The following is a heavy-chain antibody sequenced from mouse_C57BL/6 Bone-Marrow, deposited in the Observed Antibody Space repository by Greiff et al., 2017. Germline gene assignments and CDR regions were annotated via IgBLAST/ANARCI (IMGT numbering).Heavy chain of an antibody. CDR1: GYTFTSYN. CDR3: ARSYYYGSSYDFDV. CDR2: IYPGNGDT. D-gene: IGHD1-1*01. Sequence: QVQLQQSGAELVRPGASVKISCKASGYTFTSYNMHWVKQTPRQGLEWIGAIYPGNGDTSYNQKFKGKATLTVDKSSSTAYMQLSSLTSEDSAVYFCARSYYYGSSYDFDVWGTGTTVTVSS. V-gene: IGHV1-12*01. J-gene: IGHJ1*03.